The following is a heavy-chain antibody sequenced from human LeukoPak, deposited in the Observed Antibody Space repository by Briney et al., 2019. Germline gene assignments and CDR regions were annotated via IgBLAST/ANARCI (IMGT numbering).Heavy chain of an antibody. CDR1: GFAFSSFG. CDR2: ISNDGSNE. V-gene: IGHV3-30*18. J-gene: IGHJ4*02. D-gene: IGHD3-22*01. CDR3: AKNGIVVVITSYFDH. Sequence: PGGSLRLSCAASGFAFSSFGMHRVRQAPGKGLEWVALISNDGSNEYYADSVKGRFTIARDNSKNTLYLQMNSLRAEDTAVYYCAKNGIVVVITSYFDHWGQGTLVTASS.